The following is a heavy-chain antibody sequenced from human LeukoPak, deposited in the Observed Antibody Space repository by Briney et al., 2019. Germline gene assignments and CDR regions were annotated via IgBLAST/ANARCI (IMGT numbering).Heavy chain of an antibody. CDR2: IYWNDDK. CDR1: GFSLSTSGVG. CDR3: AHTGTGTYYWGGTFDY. D-gene: IGHD1-26*01. J-gene: IGHJ4*02. Sequence: SGPTLVNPTQTLTLTCTFSGFSLSTSGVGVGWIRQPPGKALEWLALIYWNDDKRHSPSLKSRLTITEDTSKNQVVLTMTNMDPVDTATYYCAHTGTGTYYWGGTFDYWGQGTLVTVSS. V-gene: IGHV2-5*01.